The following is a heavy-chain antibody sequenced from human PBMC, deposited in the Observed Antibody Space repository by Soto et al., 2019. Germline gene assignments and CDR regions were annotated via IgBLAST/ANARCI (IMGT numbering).Heavy chain of an antibody. Sequence: ASVKVSCKASGGTVSSYAISWVRQAPGQGLEWMGGIIPIFGTTNYAQKFQGRVTITADESTSTAYMELSSLRSEDTAVYYCASAIAAAGNNWFDPWGQGTLVTVSS. CDR3: ASAIAAAGNNWFDP. CDR1: GGTVSSYA. D-gene: IGHD6-13*01. J-gene: IGHJ5*02. V-gene: IGHV1-69*13. CDR2: IIPIFGTT.